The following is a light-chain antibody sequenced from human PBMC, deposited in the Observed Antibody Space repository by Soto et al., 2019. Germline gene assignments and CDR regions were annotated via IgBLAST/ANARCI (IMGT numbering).Light chain of an antibody. CDR3: GSITRSSTSV. CDR2: DVT. J-gene: IGLJ1*01. Sequence: QSVLRQPAYVSGAPGQSITISCTGTSRDVGGFEYVSWYQHQPGKAPKRIIYDVTKRPSGVSNRFSGSKSGNTASLTISGIQAEDEGDYYCGSITRSSTSVFGTGTKVTVL. CDR1: SRDVGGFEY. V-gene: IGLV2-14*01.